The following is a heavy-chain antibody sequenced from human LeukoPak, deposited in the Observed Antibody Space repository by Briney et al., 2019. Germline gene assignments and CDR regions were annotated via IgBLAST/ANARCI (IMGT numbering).Heavy chain of an antibody. V-gene: IGHV3-7*01. CDR3: ARPRWLQFGPHDS. J-gene: IGHJ4*02. CDR2: IKQYESEK. Sequence: PGGSLRLSCAASGFTLSTFWMSWVRPAPGNGLEGVANIKQYESEKHYVDSVKGRFTISRDNAKNSLYLQMNSLRAEDTAVYYCARPRWLQFGPHDSWGQGTLVTVSS. CDR1: GFTLSTFW. D-gene: IGHD5-24*01.